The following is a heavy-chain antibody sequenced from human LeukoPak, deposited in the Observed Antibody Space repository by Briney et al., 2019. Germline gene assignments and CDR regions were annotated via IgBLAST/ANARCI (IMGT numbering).Heavy chain of an antibody. Sequence: GESLKISCTGSGYSFTSYWIGWVRQMPGKGLEWMGIIYPGDSDTRYSPSFQGQVTISADKSISTAYLQWSSLKTSDTAMYYCARAGCSGGSCYYPLNYWGQGTLVTVSS. V-gene: IGHV5-51*01. CDR2: IYPGDSDT. CDR1: GYSFTSYW. J-gene: IGHJ4*02. CDR3: ARAGCSGGSCYYPLNY. D-gene: IGHD2-15*01.